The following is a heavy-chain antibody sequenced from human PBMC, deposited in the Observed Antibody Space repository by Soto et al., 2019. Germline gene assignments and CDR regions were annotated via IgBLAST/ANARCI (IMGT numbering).Heavy chain of an antibody. J-gene: IGHJ6*02. CDR1: GGSISSYY. D-gene: IGHD3-3*01. CDR3: ARDSGYYDFWSGYGPSHYYYYYGMDV. V-gene: IGHV4-59*01. CDR2: IYYSGST. Sequence: SETLSLTCTVSGGSISSYYWSWIRQPPGKGLEWIGYIYYSGSTNYNPSLKSRVTISVDTSKNQFSLKLSSVTAADTAVYYCARDSGYYDFWSGYGPSHYYYYYGMDVWGQGTKVTVSS.